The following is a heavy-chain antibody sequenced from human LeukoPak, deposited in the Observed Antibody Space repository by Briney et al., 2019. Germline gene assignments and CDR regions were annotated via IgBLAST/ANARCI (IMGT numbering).Heavy chain of an antibody. CDR3: AKGIYSSGWSYFDY. Sequence: GGSLRLSCAASGFTFSNSAMSWVRQAPGKGLEWVSTLSGSGITTYYADSVKGRFTISRDNSKNTLYLKMNSLRAEDTAVYYCAKGIYSSGWSYFDYWGHGTLVTVYS. CDR1: GFTFSNSA. D-gene: IGHD6-19*01. J-gene: IGHJ4*01. CDR2: LSGSGITT. V-gene: IGHV3-23*01.